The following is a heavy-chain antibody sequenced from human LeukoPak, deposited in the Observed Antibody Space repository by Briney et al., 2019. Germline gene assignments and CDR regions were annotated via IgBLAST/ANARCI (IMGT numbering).Heavy chain of an antibody. CDR3: AGTRKYSSDDDC. CDR1: GGSISSSSYY. Sequence: SETLSLTCTVSGGSISSSSYYWGWIRQPPGKGLEWIGSIYYSGSTYYNPSLKSRVTISVDTSKNQFSLKLSSVTAADTAVYYCAGTRKYSSDDDCWGQGTLVTVSS. CDR2: IYYSGST. V-gene: IGHV4-39*01. J-gene: IGHJ4*02. D-gene: IGHD6-19*01.